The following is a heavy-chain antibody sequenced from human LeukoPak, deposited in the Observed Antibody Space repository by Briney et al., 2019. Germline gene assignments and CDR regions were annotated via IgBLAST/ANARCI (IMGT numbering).Heavy chain of an antibody. CDR2: ISSNGGST. V-gene: IGHV3-64*01. Sequence: GGSLRLSCAASGFTFSSYAMHWVRQAPGKGLEYVSAISSNGGSTYYANSVKGRFTISRDNSKNTLYLQMGSLRAEDMAVYYCASYGSGSYFGYWGQGTLVAVSS. D-gene: IGHD3-10*01. J-gene: IGHJ4*02. CDR1: GFTFSSYA. CDR3: ASYGSGSYFGY.